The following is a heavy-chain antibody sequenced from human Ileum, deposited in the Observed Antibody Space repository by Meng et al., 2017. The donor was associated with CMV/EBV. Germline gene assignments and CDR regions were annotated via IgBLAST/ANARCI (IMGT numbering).Heavy chain of an antibody. J-gene: IGHJ4*02. CDR2: INHSGST. CDR3: AIGVSGYFDY. V-gene: IGHV4-34*01. D-gene: IGHD3-3*01. Sequence: GSLRLSCAVYGGSFSGYYWSWIRQPPGKGLEWIGEINHSGSTNYNPSLESRVTISVDTSKNQFSLKLSSVTAADTAVYYCAIGVSGYFDYWGQGTLVTVSS. CDR1: GGSFSGYY.